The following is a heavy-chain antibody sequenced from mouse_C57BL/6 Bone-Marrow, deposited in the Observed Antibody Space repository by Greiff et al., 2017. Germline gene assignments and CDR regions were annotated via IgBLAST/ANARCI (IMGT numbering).Heavy chain of an antibody. J-gene: IGHJ2*01. CDR3: ARGCNYGGYYFDY. CDR2: FHPYNDDN. D-gene: IGHD2-4*01. Sequence: QVQLQQSGAELVKPGASVKMSCKASGYTFTTYPIEWMKQNHGKSLEWIGNFHPYNDDNKYNEKFKGTATLTIEKSYSTFYLEISRLTSDGSSFYYCARGCNYGGYYFDYWGQGTTLTVSS. V-gene: IGHV1-47*01. CDR1: GYTFTTYP.